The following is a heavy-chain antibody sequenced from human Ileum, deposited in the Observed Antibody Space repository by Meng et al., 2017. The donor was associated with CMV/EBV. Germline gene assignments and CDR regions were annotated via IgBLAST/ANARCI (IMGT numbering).Heavy chain of an antibody. V-gene: IGHV3-7*01. J-gene: IGHJ4*02. CDR2: IKQDGSEK. CDR1: GFTFSSYW. CDR3: AREASLYYGSGSYYNDC. D-gene: IGHD3-10*01. Sequence: GESLKISCAASGFTFSSYWMSWVRQAPGKGLEWVANIKQDGSEKYYVDSVKGRFTISRDNAKNSLYLQMNSLRAEDTAVYYCAREASLYYGSGSYYNDCWGQGTLVTVSS.